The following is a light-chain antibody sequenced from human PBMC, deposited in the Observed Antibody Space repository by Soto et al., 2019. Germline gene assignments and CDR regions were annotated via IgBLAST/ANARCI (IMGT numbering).Light chain of an antibody. Sequence: QSVLTQPASVSGSPGQSITISCTGTSSDVGNYIFVSWYRQHPRKAPKLMIYDINNRPSGVSNRFSGSKSGNTASLTISGLQAEDEADYYCVSYTTSASYVFGTGTKLTVL. V-gene: IGLV2-14*01. CDR2: DIN. CDR3: VSYTTSASYV. CDR1: SSDVGNYIF. J-gene: IGLJ1*01.